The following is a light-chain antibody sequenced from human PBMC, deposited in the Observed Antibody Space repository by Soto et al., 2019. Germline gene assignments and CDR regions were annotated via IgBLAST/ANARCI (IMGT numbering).Light chain of an antibody. CDR1: SSDVGGYNY. V-gene: IGLV2-14*01. CDR2: EVS. CDR3: SVYTRTSTDV. J-gene: IGLJ1*01. Sequence: QSVLTQPASVSGSPGQSITISCTGTSSDVGGYNYVSWYQLHPGKAPKLIIYEVSHRPSGASNHFSGYKSGNTASLTISGLQAEDEGDYYCSVYTRTSTDVFGTGTKVTVL.